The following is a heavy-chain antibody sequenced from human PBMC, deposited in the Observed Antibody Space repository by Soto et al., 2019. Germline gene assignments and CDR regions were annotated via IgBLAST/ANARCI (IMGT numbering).Heavy chain of an antibody. D-gene: IGHD4-4*01. CDR2: IYYSGST. Sequence: SETLSLTCTVSGGSISSYYWSWIRQPPGKGLEWIGYIYYSGSTNYNPSLKSRVTISVDTSKNQFSLKLSSVTAADTAVYYCASATTEWYYFDYWGQGTLVTVSS. CDR1: GGSISSYY. J-gene: IGHJ4*02. V-gene: IGHV4-59*01. CDR3: ASATTEWYYFDY.